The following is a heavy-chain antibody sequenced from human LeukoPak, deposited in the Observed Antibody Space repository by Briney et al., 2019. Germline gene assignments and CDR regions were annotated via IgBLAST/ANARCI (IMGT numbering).Heavy chain of an antibody. J-gene: IGHJ4*02. Sequence: SETLSLTCTVSGGSISSGSYYWGWIRQPPGKGLEWIGSIYYSGSTYYNSSLKSRVTISVDTSENQFSLKLSSVTAADTAAYYCARVRAAMGTDYWGQGTLVTVSS. CDR2: IYYSGST. D-gene: IGHD2-2*01. V-gene: IGHV4-39*01. CDR1: GGSISSGSYY. CDR3: ARVRAAMGTDY.